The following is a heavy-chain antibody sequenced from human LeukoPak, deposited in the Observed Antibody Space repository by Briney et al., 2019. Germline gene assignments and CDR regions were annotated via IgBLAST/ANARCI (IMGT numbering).Heavy chain of an antibody. V-gene: IGHV3-21*01. J-gene: IGHJ4*02. Sequence: GGSLRLSCAASGFTFSDYTMTWVRQAPGKGLEWVSCISTSSSYIYYADSLQGRFTVSRDNIENSLFLQMNSLIAEDTAVYYCARVSISDGGVDYWGQGTLVTVPS. D-gene: IGHD3-16*01. CDR1: GFTFSDYT. CDR3: ARVSISDGGVDY. CDR2: ISTSSSYI.